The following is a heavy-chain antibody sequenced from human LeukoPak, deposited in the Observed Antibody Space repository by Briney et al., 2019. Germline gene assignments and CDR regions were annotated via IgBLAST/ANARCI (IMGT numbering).Heavy chain of an antibody. V-gene: IGHV3-48*02. CDR3: ARDGNRNAFDI. Sequence: GGSLRLSCAASGFTLSNAWMSWVRQAPGKGLEWVSYISSSSSTIYYADSVKGRFTISRDNAKNSLYPQMNSLRDEDTAVYYCARDGNRNAFDIWGQGTMVTVSS. J-gene: IGHJ3*02. CDR1: GFTLSNAW. CDR2: ISSSSSTI. D-gene: IGHD2/OR15-2a*01.